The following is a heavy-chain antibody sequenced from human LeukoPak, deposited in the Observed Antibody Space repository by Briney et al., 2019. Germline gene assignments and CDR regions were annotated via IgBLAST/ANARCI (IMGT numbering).Heavy chain of an antibody. Sequence: GGPQTLSCAVSVFILNRYWMHWLRQAPGKGVVWVSRINSDGSSTSYADSVKGRFTISRDNAKNTLYLQMNSLRAEDTAVYYCASDSTPDYWGQGTVVTVSS. CDR2: INSDGSST. J-gene: IGHJ4*02. V-gene: IGHV3-74*01. CDR1: VFILNRYW. D-gene: IGHD3-3*02. CDR3: ASDSTPDY.